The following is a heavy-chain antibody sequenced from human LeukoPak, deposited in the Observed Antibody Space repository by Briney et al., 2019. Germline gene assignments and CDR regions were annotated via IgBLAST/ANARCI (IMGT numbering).Heavy chain of an antibody. CDR1: GFTISSYC. V-gene: IGHV3-7*04. J-gene: IGHJ4*02. CDR2: INQGGSNK. CDR3: ASDYGDYVGDGVVN. D-gene: IGHD4-17*01. Sequence: GGSLRLSCAASGFTISSYCMSWVRQAPGKGLEWVANINQGGSNKYYVDSVKGRFTISRDSAKNSLYLQMNSLRAEDTAVYYCASDYGDYVGDGVVNWGQGGLVTVSS.